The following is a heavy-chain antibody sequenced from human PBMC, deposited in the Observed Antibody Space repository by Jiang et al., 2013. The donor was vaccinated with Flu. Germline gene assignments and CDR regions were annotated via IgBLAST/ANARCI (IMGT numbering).Heavy chain of an antibody. D-gene: IGHD3-10*01. CDR2: IYPGDADT. Sequence: IGWVRQMPGKGLEWMGIIYPGDADTRYSPSFQGQVTISADKSINTAYLQWSSLKASDTAMYYCARVSLVRGVTPSWFDPWGQGTLVTVSS. CDR3: ARVSLVRGVTPSWFDP. J-gene: IGHJ5*02. V-gene: IGHV5-51*01.